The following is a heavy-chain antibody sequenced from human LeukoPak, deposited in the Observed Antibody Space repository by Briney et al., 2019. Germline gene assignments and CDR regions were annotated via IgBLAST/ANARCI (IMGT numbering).Heavy chain of an antibody. D-gene: IGHD3-22*01. CDR1: GYTFTSYG. J-gene: IGHJ5*02. CDR3: ARGFRDYYDSSGYYYTPRSWFDP. Sequence: ASVKVSCKASGYTFTSYGISWVRQAPGQGLEWMGWISAYNGNTNYAQKLQGRVTMTTDTSTSTAYMELRSLRSDDTAVYYCARGFRDYYDSSGYYYTPRSWFDPWGQGTLVTVSS. CDR2: ISAYNGNT. V-gene: IGHV1-18*01.